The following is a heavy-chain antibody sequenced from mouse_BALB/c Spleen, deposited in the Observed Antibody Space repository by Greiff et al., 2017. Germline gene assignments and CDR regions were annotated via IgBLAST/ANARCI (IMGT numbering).Heavy chain of an antibody. CDR2: ISSGGST. CDR3: ARYGYYGSSYAMDY. D-gene: IGHD1-1*01. CDR1: GFTFSSYA. J-gene: IGHJ4*01. Sequence: EVMLVESGGGLVKPGGSLKLSCAASGFTFSSYAMSWVRQTPEKRLEWVASISSGGSTYYPDSVKGRFTISRDNARNILYLQMSSLRSEDTAMYYCARYGYYGSSYAMDYWGQGTSVTVSS. V-gene: IGHV5-6-5*01.